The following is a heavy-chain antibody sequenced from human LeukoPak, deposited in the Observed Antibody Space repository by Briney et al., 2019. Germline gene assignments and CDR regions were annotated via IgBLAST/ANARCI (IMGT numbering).Heavy chain of an antibody. CDR1: GFTFSRHD. J-gene: IGHJ3*01. CDR3: AKDRRYYDGSSYYSHDGFDL. D-gene: IGHD3-22*01. V-gene: IGHV3-30*02. CDR2: IQHGGGDK. Sequence: GGSLRLSCEASGFTFSRHDMHWVRQAPGKGLEWVAFIQHGGGDKNYADSVKGRFTISRDNSKNTLYLQMNNLRAEDTAVYYCAKDRRYYDGSSYYSHDGFDLWGQGTMVTVSS.